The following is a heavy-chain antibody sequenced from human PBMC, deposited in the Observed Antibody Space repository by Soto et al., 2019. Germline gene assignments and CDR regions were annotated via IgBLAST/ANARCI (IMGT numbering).Heavy chain of an antibody. J-gene: IGHJ5*02. CDR3: ASRRTWAKGFDP. V-gene: IGHV1-8*02. CDR1: GYTFTSYG. CDR2: MNPNSGNT. D-gene: IGHD7-27*01. Sequence: ASVKVSCKASGYTFTSYGISWVRQATGQGLEWMGWMNPNSGNTGYAQKLQGRVTMTRNTSISTAYMELSSLRSEDTAVYYCASRRTWAKGFDPWGQGTLVTVSS.